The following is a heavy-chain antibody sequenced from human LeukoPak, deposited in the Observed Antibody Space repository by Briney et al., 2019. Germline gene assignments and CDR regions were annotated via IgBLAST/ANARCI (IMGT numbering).Heavy chain of an antibody. Sequence: GGSLRLSCAASGFTFSSYAMSRVRQAPGKGLEWVSAISGSGGSTYYADSVKGRFTISRDNSKNTLYLQMNSLRAEDTAVYYCAKGIVEMATIIEFDYWGQGTLVTVSS. V-gene: IGHV3-23*01. CDR2: ISGSGGST. D-gene: IGHD5-24*01. CDR3: AKGIVEMATIIEFDY. CDR1: GFTFSSYA. J-gene: IGHJ4*02.